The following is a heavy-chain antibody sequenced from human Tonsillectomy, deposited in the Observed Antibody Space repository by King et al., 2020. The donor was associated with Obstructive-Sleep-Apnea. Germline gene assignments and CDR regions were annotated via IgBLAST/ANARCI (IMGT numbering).Heavy chain of an antibody. CDR3: AKDMGGGPAANFDY. D-gene: IGHD2-2*01. V-gene: IGHV3-23*04. CDR2: ISDSTSGTGS. CDR1: GFTFSKVA. Sequence: QLVQSGGGLVQPGGSLRLSCAASGFTFSKVAMIWVRKAPGRGLEWVSSISDSTSGTGSYYADSVKGRFTLSRDNSKNTLYLHMNSLRADDTALYYCAKDMGGGPAANFDYWGQGTLVTVSS. J-gene: IGHJ4*02.